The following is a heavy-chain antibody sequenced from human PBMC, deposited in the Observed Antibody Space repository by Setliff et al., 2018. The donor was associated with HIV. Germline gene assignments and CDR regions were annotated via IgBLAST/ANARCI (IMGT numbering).Heavy chain of an antibody. Sequence: GGSLRLSCAASGFTFSTYWMNWVRQAPGQRPEWVSVVHVSGGRTDYADSVRGRFVISRDDSKNMLYLQMSGLRGDDTAMYYCAKPTNGFYPRAFDTWGPGTMVTVSS. CDR2: VHVSGGRT. CDR3: AKPTNGFYPRAFDT. J-gene: IGHJ3*02. CDR1: GFTFSTYW. V-gene: IGHV3-23*01. D-gene: IGHD2-2*03.